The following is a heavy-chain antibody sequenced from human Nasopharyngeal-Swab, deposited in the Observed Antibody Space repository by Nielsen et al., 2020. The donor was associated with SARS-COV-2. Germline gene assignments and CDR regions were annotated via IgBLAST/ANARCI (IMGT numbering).Heavy chain of an antibody. D-gene: IGHD3-10*01. J-gene: IGHJ6*02. CDR1: GFIFSNYA. CDR2: ISYDGTNK. Sequence: GESLKISCAASGFIFSNYAMHWVRQAPGKGLEWVAVISYDGTNKYYEDSVKGRFTISRDNSKKTLYMQMNSLRTDDTAVYYCAKDVEVVRFGELLLYYYYYGMDVWGQGTTVTVSS. CDR3: AKDVEVVRFGELLLYYYYYGMDV. V-gene: IGHV3-30*18.